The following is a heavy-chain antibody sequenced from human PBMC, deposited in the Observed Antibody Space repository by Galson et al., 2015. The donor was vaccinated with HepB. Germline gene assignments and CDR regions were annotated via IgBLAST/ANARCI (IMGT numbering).Heavy chain of an antibody. CDR2: TYYRSKWFN. J-gene: IGHJ6*02. V-gene: IGHV6-1*01. Sequence: CAISGDSVSSNNVAWNWIRQSPSRGLEWLGRTYYRSKWFNEYEVSVKSRITINPDTSKNQFSLQLNSVTPEDTAVYYCARGRPTYFAMDVWGQGTTVTVSS. D-gene: IGHD1-1*01. CDR3: ARGRPTYFAMDV. CDR1: GDSVSSNNVA.